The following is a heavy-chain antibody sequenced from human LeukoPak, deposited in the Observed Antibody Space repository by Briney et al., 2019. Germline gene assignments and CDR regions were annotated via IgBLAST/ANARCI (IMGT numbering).Heavy chain of an antibody. Sequence: GGSLRLSCAASGFTFSSHWMHWVRQAPGKGLVWVSRINGDGSSTGYADSVKGRFTISRDNAKNTLGLQMNSLRVEDTAVYYCARGYGDYWGQGTLVTVSS. CDR2: INGDGSST. J-gene: IGHJ4*02. CDR3: ARGYGDY. CDR1: GFTFSSHW. D-gene: IGHD4-17*01. V-gene: IGHV3-74*01.